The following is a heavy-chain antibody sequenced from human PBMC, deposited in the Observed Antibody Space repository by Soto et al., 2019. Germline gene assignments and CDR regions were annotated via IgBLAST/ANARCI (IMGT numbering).Heavy chain of an antibody. CDR3: ARNPDAGTVDF. Sequence: GGSLRLSCAASGFTFSHYWVSWARLTPGKGLEWVANMNEGGSDTYYVDSVKGRFTISRDNGKNALYLQMNSLRAEDTAVYYCARNPDAGTVDFWGQGTLVTVSS. CDR1: GFTFSHYW. J-gene: IGHJ4*02. D-gene: IGHD1-7*01. CDR2: MNEGGSDT. V-gene: IGHV3-7*01.